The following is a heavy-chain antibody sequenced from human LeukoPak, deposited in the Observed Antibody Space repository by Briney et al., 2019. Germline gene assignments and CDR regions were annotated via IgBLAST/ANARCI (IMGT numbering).Heavy chain of an antibody. CDR1: GGSVISGYYY. CDR2: IYYSGST. J-gene: IGHJ4*02. D-gene: IGHD3-10*01. Sequence: SETLSLTCTVSGGSVISGYYYWSWIRQPPGKGLEWIGYIYYSGSTNYNPSLKSRVTISVDTFKNHFSLKLNSVTTADTAVYYCATYYYGSGSAKYYFDYWGQGTLVTVSS. CDR3: ATYYYGSGSAKYYFDY. V-gene: IGHV4-61*03.